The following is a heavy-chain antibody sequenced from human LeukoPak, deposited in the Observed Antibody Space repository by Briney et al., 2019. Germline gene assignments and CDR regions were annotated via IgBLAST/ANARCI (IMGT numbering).Heavy chain of an antibody. Sequence: GGSLRLSCAASGFTFSDHYMSWIRQAPGKGLEWVSYISSSGSTIYYADSVKGRFTISRDNAKNSLYLQMNSLRAEDTAVYYCATSIAARNWFDPWGQGTLVTVSS. D-gene: IGHD6-6*01. CDR2: ISSSGSTI. V-gene: IGHV3-11*04. CDR3: ATSIAARNWFDP. J-gene: IGHJ5*02. CDR1: GFTFSDHY.